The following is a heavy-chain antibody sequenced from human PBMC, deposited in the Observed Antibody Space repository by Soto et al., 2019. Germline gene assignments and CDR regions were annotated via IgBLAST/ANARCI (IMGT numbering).Heavy chain of an antibody. V-gene: IGHV3-23*01. D-gene: IGHD3-10*01. CDR3: AKDYYGSGSYYNLPYYFDY. Sequence: GSLRLSCAASGFTFSSYAMSWVRQAPGKGLEWVSAISGSGGSTYYADSVKGRFTISRDNSKNTLYLQMNSLRAEDTAVYYCAKDYYGSGSYYNLPYYFDYWGQGTWVTGPS. CDR1: GFTFSSYA. CDR2: ISGSGGST. J-gene: IGHJ4*02.